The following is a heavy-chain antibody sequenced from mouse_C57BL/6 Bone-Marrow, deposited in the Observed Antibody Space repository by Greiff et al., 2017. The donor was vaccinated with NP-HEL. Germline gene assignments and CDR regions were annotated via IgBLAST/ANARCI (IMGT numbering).Heavy chain of an antibody. Sequence: VQLQQSGAELARPGASVKLSCKASGYTFTSYGISWVKQRTGQGLEWIGEIYPRSGNTYYNEKFKGKATLTADKSSSTAYMELRSLTSEDSAVYFCARSPFITTVVAPSWGQGTTLTVSS. D-gene: IGHD1-1*01. CDR2: IYPRSGNT. V-gene: IGHV1-81*01. CDR1: GYTFTSYG. CDR3: ARSPFITTVVAPS. J-gene: IGHJ2*01.